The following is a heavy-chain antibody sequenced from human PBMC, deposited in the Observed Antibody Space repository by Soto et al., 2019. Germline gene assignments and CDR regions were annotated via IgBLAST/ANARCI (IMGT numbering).Heavy chain of an antibody. V-gene: IGHV3-21*06. CDR2: ISASGTSL. Sequence: EVQLVESGGGLVQPGGSLRLSCRVSGFTFRSYGMNWVRQAPGKGLECVSHISASGTSLNYADSVKGRFTISRDNANDSLLLQMNNLRDDDTAVYYCGGSASQAYLGQGTLVIVSS. D-gene: IGHD2-15*01. CDR3: GGSASQAY. J-gene: IGHJ4*02. CDR1: GFTFRSYG.